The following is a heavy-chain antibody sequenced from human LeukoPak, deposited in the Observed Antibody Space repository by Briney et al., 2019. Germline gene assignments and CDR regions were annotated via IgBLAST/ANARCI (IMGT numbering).Heavy chain of an antibody. CDR1: GGSFSGYY. Sequence: SETLSLTCAVYGGSFSGYYWSWIRQPPGKGLEWIGEINHSGSTNYNPSLKSRVTISVDTSKNQFSLKLSSVTAADTAVCYCARSTSDIVVVPAATNNWFDPWGQGTLVTVSS. J-gene: IGHJ5*02. CDR2: INHSGST. V-gene: IGHV4-34*01. CDR3: ARSTSDIVVVPAATNNWFDP. D-gene: IGHD2-2*01.